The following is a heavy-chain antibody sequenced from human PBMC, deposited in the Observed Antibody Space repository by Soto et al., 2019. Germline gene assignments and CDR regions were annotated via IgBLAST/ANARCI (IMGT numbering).Heavy chain of an antibody. CDR2: IRVYNDNT. CDR1: GYTFTSYG. J-gene: IGHJ1*01. V-gene: IGHV1-18*01. Sequence: QVQLVQSGSEIKKPGASVTVSCKAFGYTFTSYGIGWVRQAPGQGLEWMGWIRVYNDNTNYAQKFQGRVTMTTETSSSTAYMELRSLKSDDTAVYYCARIGFDGHWGQGTLVTVSS. D-gene: IGHD3-9*01. CDR3: ARIGFDGH.